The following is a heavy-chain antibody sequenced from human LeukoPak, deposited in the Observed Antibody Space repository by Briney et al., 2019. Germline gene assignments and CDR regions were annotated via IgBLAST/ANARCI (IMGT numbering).Heavy chain of an antibody. D-gene: IGHD6-19*01. CDR2: IYYSGST. CDR3: AREGSVAGTYNWFDP. Sequence: SETLSLTCTVSGGSISSYYWSWIRQPPGKGLEWIGYIYYSGSTNYNPSLKSRVTISVDTSKNQFSLKLSSVTAADTAVYYCAREGSVAGTYNWFDPWGQGTLVTVST. CDR1: GGSISSYY. J-gene: IGHJ5*02. V-gene: IGHV4-59*01.